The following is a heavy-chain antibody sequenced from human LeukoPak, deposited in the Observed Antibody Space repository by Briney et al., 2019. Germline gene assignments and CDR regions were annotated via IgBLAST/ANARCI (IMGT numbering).Heavy chain of an antibody. CDR2: ISYDGNHK. CDR1: GFTFSAYA. Sequence: GGSLRLSCAASGFTFSAYALHWVRQAPGKGLEWVAVISYDGNHKFYADSVKGRFTISSDNSENTLDVQMNSLRAEDTAVYYCARDRLGNYGSGRNGVNSLDIWGQGTMVTVSS. V-gene: IGHV3-30-3*01. J-gene: IGHJ3*02. CDR3: ARDRLGNYGSGRNGVNSLDI. D-gene: IGHD3-10*01.